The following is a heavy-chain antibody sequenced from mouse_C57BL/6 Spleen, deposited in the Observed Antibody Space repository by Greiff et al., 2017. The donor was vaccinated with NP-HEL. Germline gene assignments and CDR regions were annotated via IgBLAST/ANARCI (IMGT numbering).Heavy chain of an antibody. J-gene: IGHJ1*03. V-gene: IGHV2-2*01. CDR3: ARTPYYYGSSYPYFDV. Sequence: QVQLKQSGPGLVQPSQSLSITCTVSGFSLTSYGVHWVRQSPGKGLEWLGVIWSGGSTDYNAAFISRLSISKDNSKSQVFFKMNSLQADDTAIYYCARTPYYYGSSYPYFDVWGTGTTVTVSS. CDR2: IWSGGST. D-gene: IGHD1-1*01. CDR1: GFSLTSYG.